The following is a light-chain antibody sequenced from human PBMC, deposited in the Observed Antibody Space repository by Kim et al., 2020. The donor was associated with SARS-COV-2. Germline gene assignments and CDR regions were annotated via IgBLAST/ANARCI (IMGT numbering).Light chain of an antibody. V-gene: IGKV1-39*01. CDR3: QQSYSIPLT. CDR2: AAY. J-gene: IGKJ5*01. CDR1: QSIGRS. Sequence: DIQMTQSPSSLSASVGDRVVITCRASQSIGRSLNWYQQKPGKAPNLLIYAAYTLQSGVPSRFSGSGSGTEFTLTISSLQPEDFVTYHCQQSYSIPLTFGQGTRLEIK.